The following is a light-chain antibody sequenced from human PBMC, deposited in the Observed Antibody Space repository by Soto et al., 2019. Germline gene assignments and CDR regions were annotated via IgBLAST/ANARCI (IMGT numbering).Light chain of an antibody. Sequence: QSVLTQPASVSGSPGQSITISCTGTSSDVGSYNLVSWYQQHPGKAPKLMIYEVSKRPSGVSNRFSGSKSGNTASLTISGLQAEDEADYYCCSYAGSSTSWVFGGVTKLTVL. V-gene: IGLV2-23*02. CDR3: CSYAGSSTSWV. CDR1: SSDVGSYNL. J-gene: IGLJ3*02. CDR2: EVS.